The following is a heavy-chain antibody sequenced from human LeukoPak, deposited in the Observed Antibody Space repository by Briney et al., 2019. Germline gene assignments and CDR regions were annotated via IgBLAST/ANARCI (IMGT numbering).Heavy chain of an antibody. CDR3: AINNDYDFWSGYYTGVDY. V-gene: IGHV3-23*01. J-gene: IGHJ4*02. CDR1: GFTFSSYA. D-gene: IGHD3-3*01. CDR2: ISGSGGST. Sequence: GGSLRLSCAASGFTFSSYAMSWVRQAPGKGLEWVSAISGSGGSTYYADSVKGRFTISRDDSKNTLYLQMNSLRAEDTAVHYCAINNDYDFWSGYYTGVDYWGQGTLVTVSS.